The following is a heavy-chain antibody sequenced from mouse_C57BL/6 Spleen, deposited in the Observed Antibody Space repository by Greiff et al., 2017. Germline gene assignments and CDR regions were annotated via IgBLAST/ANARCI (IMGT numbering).Heavy chain of an antibody. Sequence: VQLQQSGAELVRPGSSVKLSCKASGYTFTSYWMHWVKQRPIQGLEWIGNIDPSDSETHYNQKFKDKATLTVDKSSSTAYMQLSSLTSEDSAVYYCARDGNYGFAYWGQGTLVTVSA. CDR3: ARDGNYGFAY. V-gene: IGHV1-52*01. J-gene: IGHJ3*01. CDR1: GYTFTSYW. D-gene: IGHD2-1*01. CDR2: IDPSDSET.